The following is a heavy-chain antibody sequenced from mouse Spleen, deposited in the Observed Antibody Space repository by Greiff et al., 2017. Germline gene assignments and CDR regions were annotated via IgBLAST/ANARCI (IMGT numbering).Heavy chain of an antibody. Sequence: EVMLVESGGGLVQPKGSLKLSCAASGFTFNTYAMHWVRQAPGKGLEWVARIRSKSSNYATYYADSVKDRFTISRDDSQSMLYLQMNNLKTEDTAMYYCVRDKNWDVRRDWYFDVWGAGTTVTVSS. CDR2: IRSKSSNYAT. J-gene: IGHJ1*01. D-gene: IGHD4-1*01. CDR3: VRDKNWDVRRDWYFDV. CDR1: GFTFNTYA. V-gene: IGHV10-3*01.